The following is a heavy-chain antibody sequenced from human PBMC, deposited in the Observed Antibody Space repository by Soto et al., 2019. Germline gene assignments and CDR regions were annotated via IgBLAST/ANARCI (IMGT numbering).Heavy chain of an antibody. CDR1: GFSFSSDA. V-gene: IGHV3-23*01. J-gene: IGHJ4*02. Sequence: EVQLLESGGGLVQPGESLRLSCAASGFSFSSDAMSWVRQAPGKGLEWVSAISGTGGRTFYADSVRGRFTVSRDNPRNTLYLQMNNLRAEDTALYYCAKRAPNYGDNSYFFDHWGQGTLVTVSS. CDR3: AKRAPNYGDNSYFFDH. D-gene: IGHD4-17*01. CDR2: ISGTGGRT.